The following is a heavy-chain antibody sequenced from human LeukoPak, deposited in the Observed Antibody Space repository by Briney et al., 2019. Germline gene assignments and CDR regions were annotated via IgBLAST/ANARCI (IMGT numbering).Heavy chain of an antibody. V-gene: IGHV4-4*07. Sequence: SETLSLTCTVSGGSISGLYWSWIRQPAGKGLERIGRIYTGGGTNYNPSLKSRVSMSVDTSKNQFSLKLNSVTAADTAVYFCVRDHEVITPAVGHWFDPWGQGPSHRLL. D-gene: IGHD4-23*01. J-gene: IGHJ5*02. CDR2: IYTGGGT. CDR1: GGSISGLY. CDR3: VRDHEVITPAVGHWFDP.